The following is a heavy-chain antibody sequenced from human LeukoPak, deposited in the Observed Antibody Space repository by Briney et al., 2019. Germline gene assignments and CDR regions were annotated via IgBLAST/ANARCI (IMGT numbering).Heavy chain of an antibody. V-gene: IGHV3-21*04. J-gene: IGHJ6*04. CDR1: GFTFSSYS. D-gene: IGHD1-7*01. CDR3: ARWNWLRDV. CDR2: ISSSSGYI. Sequence: PGGSLRLSCAASGFTFSSYSMNWVRQAPGKGLEWVSSISSSSGYIYYAGSVKGRFTISRDNAKNSLYLQMNSLRAEDTAVYYCARWNWLRDVWGRGTTVTISS.